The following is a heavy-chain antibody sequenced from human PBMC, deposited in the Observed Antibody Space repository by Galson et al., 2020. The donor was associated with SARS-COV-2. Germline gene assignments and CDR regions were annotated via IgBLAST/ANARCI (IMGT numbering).Heavy chain of an antibody. D-gene: IGHD7-27*01. CDR1: GDSVSRDSAA. Sequence: SQTLSLTCGISGDSVSRDSAAWNWIRQSPSRGLEWLGRTYYRSKWYTDYAPSVKGRITFNADTSKNQFSLHLNSVTPEDTAVYYCARGLGPAVWYFDLWGRGTLVIVSS. CDR2: TYYRSKWYT. J-gene: IGHJ2*01. V-gene: IGHV6-1*01. CDR3: ARGLGPAVWYFDL.